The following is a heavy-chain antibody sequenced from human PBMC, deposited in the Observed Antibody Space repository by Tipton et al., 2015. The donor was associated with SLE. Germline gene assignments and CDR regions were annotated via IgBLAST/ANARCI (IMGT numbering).Heavy chain of an antibody. V-gene: IGHV4-39*01. J-gene: IGHJ3*02. CDR2: IYYSGRP. CDR3: TRHAHTRGRFDI. Sequence: TLSLTCTVSGGSISSSSYYWGWIRQPPGKGLEWIGSIYYSGRPYYNPSLKSRITISVDTYKNQFSRDLSSVTAADTAESYCTRHAHTRGRFDIWGQGTMVTVSS. CDR1: GGSISSSSYY.